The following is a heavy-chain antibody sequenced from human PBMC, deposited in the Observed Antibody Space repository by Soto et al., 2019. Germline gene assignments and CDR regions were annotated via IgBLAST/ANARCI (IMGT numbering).Heavy chain of an antibody. CDR1: GYSFTSYW. D-gene: IGHD3-22*01. CDR2: IDPSDSYT. J-gene: IGHJ3*02. Sequence: LKISCKGSGYSFTSYWISWVRQMPGKGLEWMGRIDPSDSYTNYSPSFQGHVTISADKSISTAYLQWSSLKASDTAMYYCARHALYYYDSSGSADAFDIWGQGTMVTVSS. CDR3: ARHALYYYDSSGSADAFDI. V-gene: IGHV5-10-1*01.